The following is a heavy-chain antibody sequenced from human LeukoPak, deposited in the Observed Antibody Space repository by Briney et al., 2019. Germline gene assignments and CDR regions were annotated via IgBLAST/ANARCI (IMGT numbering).Heavy chain of an antibody. Sequence: SETLSLTCTVSGGSISGWYWSWIRQPPGKGLEWIGYIYGSGYTNYNPSLKSRVTMSIDTSKNHFSLKLTSVTAADTATYYCAREPSRELGYCSSTSCYKYYYYYYMDVWGKGTTVTVSS. CDR2: IYGSGYT. V-gene: IGHV4-59*01. CDR1: GGSISGWY. D-gene: IGHD2-2*02. J-gene: IGHJ6*03. CDR3: AREPSRELGYCSSTSCYKYYYYYYMDV.